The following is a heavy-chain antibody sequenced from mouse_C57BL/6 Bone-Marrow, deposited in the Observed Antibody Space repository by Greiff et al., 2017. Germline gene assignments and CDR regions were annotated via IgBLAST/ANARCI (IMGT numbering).Heavy chain of an antibody. V-gene: IGHV1-82*01. Sequence: QVQLQQSGPELVKPGASVKISCKASGYAFSSSWMNWVKQRPGKGLEWIGRIYPGDGDTNYNGKFKGKATLTADKSSSTAYMQLSSLTSEDSAVYFCASGSNWALAMDYWGQGTSVTVSS. J-gene: IGHJ4*01. CDR3: ASGSNWALAMDY. CDR1: GYAFSSSW. D-gene: IGHD4-1*01. CDR2: IYPGDGDT.